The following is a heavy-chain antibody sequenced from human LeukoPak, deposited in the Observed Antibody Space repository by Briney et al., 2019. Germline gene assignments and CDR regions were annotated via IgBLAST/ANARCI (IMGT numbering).Heavy chain of an antibody. CDR2: IKQDGSER. V-gene: IGHV3-7*01. Sequence: GGSLRLSCGASGFSMRVYWMSWVRQAPGKGREWVGNIKQDGSERNYVDSVKGRFTVSRDNANKSLYLQMDGLTAEDAAVYYCARDWGAYYHFFDYWGQGTLVTVSS. J-gene: IGHJ4*02. D-gene: IGHD3-22*01. CDR1: GFSMRVYW. CDR3: ARDWGAYYHFFDY.